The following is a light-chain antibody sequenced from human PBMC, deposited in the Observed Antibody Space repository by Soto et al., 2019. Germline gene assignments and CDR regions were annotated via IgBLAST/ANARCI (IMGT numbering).Light chain of an antibody. J-gene: IGLJ1*01. CDR3: SSYAGDSFV. V-gene: IGLV2-14*01. Sequence: QAVVTQPASVSGSPGQSITISCTGTSSDVGTYNYVSWYQQHPDKAPKLMIYEVSNRPSGVSNRFSGSKSGNTASLTISGLQAEDEADYYCSSYAGDSFVFGTGTKVTVL. CDR2: EVS. CDR1: SSDVGTYNY.